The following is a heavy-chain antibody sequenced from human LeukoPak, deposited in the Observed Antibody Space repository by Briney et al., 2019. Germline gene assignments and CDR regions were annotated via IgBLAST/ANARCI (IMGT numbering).Heavy chain of an antibody. CDR3: ARENAAVHAPNWFDP. CDR2: IYTSGST. D-gene: IGHD6-13*01. CDR1: GGSISSYY. V-gene: IGHV4-4*07. J-gene: IGHJ5*02. Sequence: SSETLSLTCTVSGGSISSYYWSWIRQPPGKGLEWIGRIYTSGSTNYNPSLKSRVTISVDTSKNQFSLKLSSVTAADTAVYYCARENAAVHAPNWFDPWGQGTLVTVSS.